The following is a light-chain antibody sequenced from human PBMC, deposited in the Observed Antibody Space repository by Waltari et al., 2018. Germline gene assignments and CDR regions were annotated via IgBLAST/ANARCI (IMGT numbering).Light chain of an antibody. Sequence: DVVMTQSPLSLPVTLGQPASISCRSSQSLVSSQGNTYLNWFHQRPGQSPRRLVYKVSDRDSGVPVRFSGSGSGTDFTLQISSVEAEDVGVYYCMQGTHWPYTFGQGTKLEIK. CDR3: MQGTHWPYT. J-gene: IGKJ2*01. CDR1: QSLVSSQGNTY. CDR2: KVS. V-gene: IGKV2-30*01.